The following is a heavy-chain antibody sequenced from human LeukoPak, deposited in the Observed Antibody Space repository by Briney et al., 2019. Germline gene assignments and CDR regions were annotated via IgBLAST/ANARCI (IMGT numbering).Heavy chain of an antibody. CDR1: GGSISSSSYY. J-gene: IGHJ5*01. Sequence: SETLPFTCTVSGGSISSSSYYWGWIRQPPGKGLEWIGSIYYSGSTYYNPSLKSRVTISVDTSKDQFSLKLSSVTAADTAVYYCARVPNGYNWFDSWGQGTLVTVSS. CDR3: ARVPNGYNWFDS. V-gene: IGHV4-39*01. D-gene: IGHD4-17*01. CDR2: IYYSGST.